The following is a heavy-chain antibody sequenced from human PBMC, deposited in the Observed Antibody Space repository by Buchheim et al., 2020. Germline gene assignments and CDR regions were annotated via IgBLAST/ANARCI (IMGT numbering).Heavy chain of an antibody. Sequence: EVQLLESGGGVVQPGRSLRLSCAASGFTFSSYAMRWVRQAPGKGLEWFSAISGSGASNYYTDSVKGRFTISRDNSKNTLYLQINSLRDEDTAVYYCAKEIRELWGTLDYWGQGTL. J-gene: IGHJ4*02. CDR1: GFTFSSYA. D-gene: IGHD5-18*01. V-gene: IGHV3-23*01. CDR2: ISGSGASN. CDR3: AKEIRELWGTLDY.